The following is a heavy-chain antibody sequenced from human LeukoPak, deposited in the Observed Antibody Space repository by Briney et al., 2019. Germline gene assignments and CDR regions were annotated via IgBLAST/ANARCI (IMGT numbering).Heavy chain of an antibody. V-gene: IGHV3-9*03. Sequence: GGSLRLSCAASGFTFDDYAMHWVRQAPGKGLEWVSSISWNSGNIGYADSVKGRFTISRDNAKNSLYLQMNSLRAEDMALYYCARRGYCSGGSCYYYYMDVWGKGTTVTISS. J-gene: IGHJ6*03. CDR1: GFTFDDYA. CDR2: ISWNSGNI. D-gene: IGHD2-15*01. CDR3: ARRGYCSGGSCYYYYMDV.